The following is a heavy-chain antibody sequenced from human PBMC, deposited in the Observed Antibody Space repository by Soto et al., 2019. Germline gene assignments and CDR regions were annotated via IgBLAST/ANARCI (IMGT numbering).Heavy chain of an antibody. Sequence: EVQLVESGGGLVNPGGSLRLSCAASGFTFINAWMSWVRQAPGKGLEWVGRIERKSEGGTTEYAAPVKGRFTISRDDSRNTLYLQMNGLKTEEDTAVYYCTTEQRPHNKRVPLVVFETWGQGTMVTVFS. D-gene: IGHD3-22*01. J-gene: IGHJ3*01. CDR1: GFTFINAW. V-gene: IGHV3-15*04. CDR2: IERKSEGGTT. CDR3: TTEQRPHNKRVPLVVFET.